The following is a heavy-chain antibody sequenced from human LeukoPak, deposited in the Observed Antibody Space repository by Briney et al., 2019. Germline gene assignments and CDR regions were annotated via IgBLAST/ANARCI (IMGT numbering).Heavy chain of an antibody. V-gene: IGHV1-8*01. CDR1: GYTFTSYD. CDR3: ARVLSRRCKSSDYYYYGMDV. Sequence: ASVKVSCKASGYTFTSYDINWVRQATGQGLEWMGWMNPNSGNTGYAQKFQGRVTMTRNTSISTAYMELSSLRSEDTAVYYCARVLSRRCKSSDYYYYGMDVWGQGTTVTVSS. J-gene: IGHJ6*02. D-gene: IGHD3-16*02. CDR2: MNPNSGNT.